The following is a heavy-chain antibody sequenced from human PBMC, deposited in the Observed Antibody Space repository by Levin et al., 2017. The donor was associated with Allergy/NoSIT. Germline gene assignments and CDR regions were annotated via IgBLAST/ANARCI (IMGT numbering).Heavy chain of an antibody. V-gene: IGHV3-7*01. Sequence: GESLKISCAASGFTFRTYWMSWVRQAPGKGLEWVANIKEDGSESYYVASVTGRFTMSRDNAKNSLYLQMNSLRVEDPAAYYCARDRDSGYSGGDALDIWGQGTMVTVSS. D-gene: IGHD3-22*01. CDR3: ARDRDSGYSGGDALDI. CDR1: GFTFRTYW. CDR2: IKEDGSES. J-gene: IGHJ3*02.